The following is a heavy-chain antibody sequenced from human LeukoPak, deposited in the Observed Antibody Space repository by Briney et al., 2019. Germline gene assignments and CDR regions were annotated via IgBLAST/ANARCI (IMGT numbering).Heavy chain of an antibody. CDR3: ARTIIDSSGYLDY. CDR2: ISSSGSTI. J-gene: IGHJ4*02. CDR1: GFTFSDYY. Sequence: PGGSLRLSCAASGFTFSDYYMSWIRQAPGKGLEWGSYISSSGSTIYYADSVKGRFTISRDNAKNSLYLQMNSLRAEDTAVYYCARTIIDSSGYLDYWGQGTLVTVSS. V-gene: IGHV3-11*01. D-gene: IGHD3-22*01.